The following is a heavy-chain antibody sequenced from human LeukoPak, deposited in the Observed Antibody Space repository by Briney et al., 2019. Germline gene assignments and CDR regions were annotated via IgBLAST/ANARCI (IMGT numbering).Heavy chain of an antibody. J-gene: IGHJ4*02. CDR3: ARDRYSSRGFDY. V-gene: IGHV3-30*03. CDR1: GFTFSSYS. Sequence: GGSLRLSCAASGFTFSSYSMNWVRQAPGKGLEWVAVISYDGSNKYYADSVKGRFTISRDNSKNTLYLQMNSLRAEDTAVYYCARDRYSSRGFDYWGQGTLVTVSS. CDR2: ISYDGSNK. D-gene: IGHD6-13*01.